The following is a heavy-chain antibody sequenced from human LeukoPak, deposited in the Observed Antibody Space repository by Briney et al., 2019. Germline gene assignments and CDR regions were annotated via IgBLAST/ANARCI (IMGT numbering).Heavy chain of an antibody. Sequence: GGSLRLSCAASGFTFSSYAMSWVRQAPGKGLEWVSAISGSGGSTYYADSVKGRFTISRDSSKNTLYLQMNTLRAEDTAVYYCARGPYYDYLWGTPSGGMDIWGQGTTVSVSS. V-gene: IGHV3-23*01. CDR1: GFTFSSYA. CDR3: ARGPYYDYLWGTPSGGMDI. D-gene: IGHD3-16*01. J-gene: IGHJ6*02. CDR2: ISGSGGST.